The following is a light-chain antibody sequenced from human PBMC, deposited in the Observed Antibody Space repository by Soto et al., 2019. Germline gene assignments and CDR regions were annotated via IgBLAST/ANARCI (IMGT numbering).Light chain of an antibody. Sequence: SLLAQPPPPSGAPGQSVTLSFPGTSRDVGGYYYVSWYQQHPGKAPKLMIYEVSKRPSGVPDRFSGSKSGNTASLTVSGLQAEDEADYYCSSYAGTNTPYVFGTGTKVTVL. CDR3: SSYAGTNTPYV. J-gene: IGLJ1*01. V-gene: IGLV2-8*01. CDR1: SRDVGGYYY. CDR2: EVS.